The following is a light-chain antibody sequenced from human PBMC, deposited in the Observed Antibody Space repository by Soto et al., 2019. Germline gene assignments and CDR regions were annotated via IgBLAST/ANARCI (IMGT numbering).Light chain of an antibody. CDR1: QSVSSSY. Sequence: EIVLTQSPGTLSLSPGDRATLSCRASQSVSSSYLAWYQQKPGQAPRLLIYGASSRATGIPDRFSGSGSGTDFTLTISRLEPEDVAGYYCQQYGSSLWRFGQGTKVEIK. V-gene: IGKV3-20*01. CDR2: GAS. CDR3: QQYGSSLWR. J-gene: IGKJ1*01.